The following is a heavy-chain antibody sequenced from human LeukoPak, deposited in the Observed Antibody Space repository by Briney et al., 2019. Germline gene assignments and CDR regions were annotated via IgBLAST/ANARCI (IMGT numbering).Heavy chain of an antibody. Sequence: VASVKVSFKASGYTFTGYYMHWVRQAPGQGLEWMGWINPNSGGTNYAQKFQGRVTMTRDTSISTAYMELSRLRSDDTAVYYCAREGRTSDIVVVPAARHWFDPWGQGTLVTVSS. CDR3: AREGRTSDIVVVPAARHWFDP. CDR1: GYTFTGYY. CDR2: INPNSGGT. D-gene: IGHD2-2*01. V-gene: IGHV1-2*02. J-gene: IGHJ5*02.